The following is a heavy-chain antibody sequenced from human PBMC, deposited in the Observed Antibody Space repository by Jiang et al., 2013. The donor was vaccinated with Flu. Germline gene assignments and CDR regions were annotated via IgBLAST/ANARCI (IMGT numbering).Heavy chain of an antibody. J-gene: IGHJ6*02. V-gene: IGHV1-18*04. CDR2: ISAYNGNT. D-gene: IGHD1-26*01. Sequence: GAEVKKPGASVKVSCKASGYTFTSYGISWVRQAPGQGLESMGWISAYNGNTNYAQQFQGRVTMTTDTSTSTVYMELRNLSSDDTAVYYCARRGGSYYNYYGMDVWGQGTTVTVSS. CDR1: GYTFTSYG. CDR3: ARRGGSYYNYYGMDV.